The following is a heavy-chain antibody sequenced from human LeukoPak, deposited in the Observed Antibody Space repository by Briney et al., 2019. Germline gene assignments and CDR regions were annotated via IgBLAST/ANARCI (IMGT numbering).Heavy chain of an antibody. CDR1: GFTVSNSF. CDR3: TKTGGPWD. CDR2: IYSDGTS. V-gene: IGHV3-53*01. D-gene: IGHD7-27*01. Sequence: GGSLRLSCAASGFTVSNSFMSWIRQAPGKGLEWVSVIYSDGTSYYADSVKARFSISRDNSKNSLYLQMNSLRVEDTAMYYCTKTGGPWDWSQGTLVTVSS. J-gene: IGHJ4*02.